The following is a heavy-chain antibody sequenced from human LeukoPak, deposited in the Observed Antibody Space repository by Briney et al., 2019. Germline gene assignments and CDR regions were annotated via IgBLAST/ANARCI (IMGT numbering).Heavy chain of an antibody. CDR2: IYYSGST. CDR3: ARIANYDYVWGSYRSNY. CDR1: GGSVSSGSYY. D-gene: IGHD3-16*02. J-gene: IGHJ4*02. V-gene: IGHV4-61*01. Sequence: SETLSLTCTASGGSVSSGSYYWSWIRQPPGKGLEWIGYIYYSGSTNYNPSLKSRVTISVDTSKNQFSLKLSSVTAADTAVYYCARIANYDYVWGSYRSNYWGQGTLVTVSS.